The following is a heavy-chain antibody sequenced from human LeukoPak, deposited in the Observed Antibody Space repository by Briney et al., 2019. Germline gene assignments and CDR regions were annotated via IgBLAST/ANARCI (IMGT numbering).Heavy chain of an antibody. Sequence: GESLRLSCAASGFTFTTYWMSWVRQAPGKGLEWVANIKQDGNEKYYVDSVKGRFTISRDNAKNSLYLQMNSLRVEDAAVYYCASRIVGTPDYFDYWGQGTLVTVSS. CDR1: GFTFTTYW. CDR2: IKQDGNEK. D-gene: IGHD1-26*01. J-gene: IGHJ4*02. CDR3: ASRIVGTPDYFDY. V-gene: IGHV3-7*01.